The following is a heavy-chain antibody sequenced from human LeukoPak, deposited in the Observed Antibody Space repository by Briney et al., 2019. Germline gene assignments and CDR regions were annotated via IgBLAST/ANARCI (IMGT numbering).Heavy chain of an antibody. CDR3: ARFTPQGYGWGGYNRFDP. V-gene: IGHV4-59*01. D-gene: IGHD3-16*01. J-gene: IGHJ5*02. Sequence: TPSETLSLTCTVSGGSISSYYWNWIRQPPGKGLEWIGYIYYSGSTNYNPSLKSRVTISVDTSKNQFSLNLTSVTAADTAVYYCARFTPQGYGWGGYNRFDPWGQGTLVTVSS. CDR2: IYYSGST. CDR1: GGSISSYY.